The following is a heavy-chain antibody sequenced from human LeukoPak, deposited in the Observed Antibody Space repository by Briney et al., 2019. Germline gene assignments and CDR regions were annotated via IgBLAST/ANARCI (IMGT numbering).Heavy chain of an antibody. D-gene: IGHD3-22*01. V-gene: IGHV1-2*02. CDR1: GYTFTGYY. CDR3: ARVVSSGYSDAFDI. CDR2: INPNSGGT. Sequence: ASVKVSCKASGYTFTGYYMHWVRQAPGQGLEWMGWINPNSGGTNYAQKFQGRVTMTRDTSISTAYMELSRLRSDDTAVYYCARVVSSGYSDAFDIWGQETMVTVSS. J-gene: IGHJ3*02.